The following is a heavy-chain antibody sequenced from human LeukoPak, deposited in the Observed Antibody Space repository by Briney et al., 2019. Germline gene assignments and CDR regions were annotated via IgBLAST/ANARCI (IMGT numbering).Heavy chain of an antibody. D-gene: IGHD6-19*01. V-gene: IGHV1-24*01. CDR1: GYTLTELS. Sequence: ATVKVSCKVSGYTLTELSMHWVRQAPGKGLEWMGGFDPEDGETIYAQKFQGRVTMTEDTSTDTAYMELSSLRSEDMAVYYCATLAVAGFTLDYWGQGTLVTVSS. J-gene: IGHJ4*02. CDR2: FDPEDGET. CDR3: ATLAVAGFTLDY.